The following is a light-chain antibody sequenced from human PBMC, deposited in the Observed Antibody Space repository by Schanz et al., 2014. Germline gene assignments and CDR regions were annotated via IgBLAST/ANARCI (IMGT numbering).Light chain of an antibody. Sequence: DVLMTQSPASVSASVGDRVTITCRASQDISSWLAWYQQKPGKAPKLLIYAASSLQSGVPSRFSGSGSGTDFTLTISSLQPEDFATFYCQQSYSLWTFGQGTKVEI. V-gene: IGKV1-12*01. CDR2: AAS. CDR1: QDISSW. CDR3: QQSYSLWT. J-gene: IGKJ1*01.